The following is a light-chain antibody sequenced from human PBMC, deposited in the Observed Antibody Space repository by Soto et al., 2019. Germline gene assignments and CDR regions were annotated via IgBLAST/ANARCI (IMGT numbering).Light chain of an antibody. CDR2: GAS. J-gene: IGKJ2*01. Sequence: EIVMTQSPATLSVSPGERATLSCRASQRVSSNLAWYQQKPGQAPRLLIYGASSRATGIPARFSGSGSGTEFTLTISSLQSQDFAVYYCQQYNNGPPYTFGQGTKLEIK. CDR3: QQYNNGPPYT. V-gene: IGKV3-15*01. CDR1: QRVSSN.